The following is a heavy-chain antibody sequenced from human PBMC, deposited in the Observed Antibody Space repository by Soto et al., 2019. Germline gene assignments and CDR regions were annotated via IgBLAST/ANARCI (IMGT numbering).Heavy chain of an antibody. CDR3: ARELGEDGDYVAFDI. J-gene: IGHJ3*02. D-gene: IGHD4-17*01. Sequence: SVKVSCKASGGTFSSYTISWVRQAPGQGLEWMGRIIPILGIANYAQKFQGRVTITADKSTSTAYMELSSLRSEDTAVYYCARELGEDGDYVAFDIWGQGTMVTVSS. CDR1: GGTFSSYT. CDR2: IIPILGIA. V-gene: IGHV1-69*04.